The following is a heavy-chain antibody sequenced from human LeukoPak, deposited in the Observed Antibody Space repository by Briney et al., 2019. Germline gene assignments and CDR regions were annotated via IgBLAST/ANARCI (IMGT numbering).Heavy chain of an antibody. V-gene: IGHV3-23*01. CDR3: ARSTTSYCSSTSEDH. J-gene: IGHJ1*01. CDR1: GFTFSSNA. D-gene: IGHD2-2*01. Sequence: GGSLRLSCAATGFTFSSNAMSWVRQAPGKGLEWVSAVSGGGETTYYADSVKGRFTIFRDNSKNTLYLQMNSLRAEDTAVYYCARSTTSYCSSTSEDHWGQGTLVTVSS. CDR2: VSGGGETT.